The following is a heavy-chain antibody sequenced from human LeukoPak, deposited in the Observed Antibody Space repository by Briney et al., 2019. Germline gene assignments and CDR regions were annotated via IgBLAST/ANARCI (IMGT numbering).Heavy chain of an antibody. CDR2: FDRKNGDT. D-gene: IGHD2-2*01. CDR3: ATAVFCATTTCPGYQHYSYFMDV. V-gene: IGHV1-24*01. J-gene: IGHJ6*03. CDR1: GFTLADLS. Sequence: ASVKVSCKVSGFTLADLSMHWVRQAPGKGVEWVGGFDRKNGDTIYAQRFRGRVTLTEDTSTGTAYMALSSLSADDTAVYYCATAVFCATTTCPGYQHYSYFMDVWGKGTTVTVSS.